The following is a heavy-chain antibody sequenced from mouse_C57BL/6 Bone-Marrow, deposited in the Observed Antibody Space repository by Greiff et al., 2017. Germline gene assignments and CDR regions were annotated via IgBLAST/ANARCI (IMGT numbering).Heavy chain of an antibody. V-gene: IGHV14-4*01. D-gene: IGHD3-1*01. CDR1: GFNIKDDY. J-gene: IGHJ3*01. Sequence: EVQVVESGAELVRPGASVKLSCTASGFNIKDDYMHWVKQRPEQGLEWIGWIDPENGDTEYASKFQGKATITADTSSNTAYLQLSSLTSEDTAVYYCTTGLLAYWGQGTLVTVSA. CDR3: TTGLLAY. CDR2: IDPENGDT.